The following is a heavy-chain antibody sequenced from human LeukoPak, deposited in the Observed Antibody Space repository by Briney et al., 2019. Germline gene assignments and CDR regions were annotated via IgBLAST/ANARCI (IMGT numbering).Heavy chain of an antibody. CDR2: ISYDGSNK. V-gene: IGHV3-30*03. D-gene: IGHD3-22*01. J-gene: IGHJ4*02. Sequence: PGGSLRLSCAASGFTFSSYGMHWVRQAPGKGLEWVAVISYDGSNKYYADSVKGRFTISRDNSKNTLYLQMNSLRAEDTAVYYCARERGMIVRYFDYWGQGTLVTVSS. CDR1: GFTFSSYG. CDR3: ARERGMIVRYFDY.